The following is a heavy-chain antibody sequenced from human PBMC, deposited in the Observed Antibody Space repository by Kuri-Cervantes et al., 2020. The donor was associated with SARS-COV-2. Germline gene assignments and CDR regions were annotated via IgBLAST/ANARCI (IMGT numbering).Heavy chain of an antibody. J-gene: IGHJ6*02. Sequence: GGSLRLSCAASGFTFSNSAMSWVRQAPGKGLEWVSAISGSGGSTYYADSVKGRFTISRDNSKNTLYLQMNSLRAEDTAVYYCAKDQGYDYGDYYYYGMDVWGQGTTVTVSS. CDR3: AKDQGYDYGDYYYYGMDV. V-gene: IGHV3-23*01. CDR1: GFTFSNSA. D-gene: IGHD4-17*01. CDR2: ISGSGGST.